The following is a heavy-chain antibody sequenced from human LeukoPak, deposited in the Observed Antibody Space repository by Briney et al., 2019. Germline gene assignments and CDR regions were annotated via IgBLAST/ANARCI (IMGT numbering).Heavy chain of an antibody. D-gene: IGHD6-13*01. CDR2: ISSSSNYI. Sequence: GGSLRLSCAASGFTFSIYTMNWVRQAPGKGLEWVSSISSSSNYIYYADSVKGRFTISRDNAKNSLYLQMNSLRDEDTAVYYCASGYSSSHYRYYFDYWGQGTLVTVSS. V-gene: IGHV3-21*01. J-gene: IGHJ4*02. CDR3: ASGYSSSHYRYYFDY. CDR1: GFTFSIYT.